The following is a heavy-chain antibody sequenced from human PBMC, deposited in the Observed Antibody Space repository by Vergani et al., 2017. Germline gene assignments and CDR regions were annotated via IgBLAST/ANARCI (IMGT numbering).Heavy chain of an antibody. CDR1: GYSFTSYW. D-gene: IGHD4-17*01. V-gene: IGHV5-10-1*03. CDR2: IDPSDSYT. CDR3: ARRSTVTYNYYYYGMDV. Sequence: EVQLVQSGAEVKKPGESLRISCKGSGYSFTSYWISWVRQMPGKGLEWMGMIDPSDSYTNYSPSFQGHVTISADKSISTAYLQWSSLKVSDTAMYYCARRSTVTYNYYYYGMDVWGQGTTVTVSS. J-gene: IGHJ6*02.